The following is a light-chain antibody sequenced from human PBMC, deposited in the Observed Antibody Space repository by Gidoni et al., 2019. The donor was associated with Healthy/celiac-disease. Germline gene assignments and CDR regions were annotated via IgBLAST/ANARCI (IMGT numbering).Light chain of an antibody. CDR3: QSYDSSLSGVV. Sequence: QSVLTPPPSVSESPGQRVTISCTGSSSNIGAGYDVHWYQQLPGTAPKLLIYGNSNRPSGVPDRFSGSKSGTSASLAITGLQAEDEADYYCQSYDSSLSGVVFGGGTKLTV. J-gene: IGLJ2*01. V-gene: IGLV1-40*01. CDR2: GNS. CDR1: SSNIGAGYD.